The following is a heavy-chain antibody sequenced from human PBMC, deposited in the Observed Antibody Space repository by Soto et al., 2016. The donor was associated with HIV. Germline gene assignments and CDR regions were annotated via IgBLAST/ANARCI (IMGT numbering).Heavy chain of an antibody. V-gene: IGHV4-34*02. CDR2: INHRGNT. J-gene: IGHJ4*01. Sequence: QVQLQQWGAGLLKPSETLSLTCAVYGGSFSGYSWTWIRQSPGKGLTWIGEINHRGNTKYSPSLKSRVTMTLDTSKNQYSLKLNSVTAADTAVYYCARGVGLRGIFPDYVGQGPWSPSPQ. D-gene: IGHD1-26*01. CDR1: GGSFSGYS. CDR3: ARGVGLRGIFPDY.